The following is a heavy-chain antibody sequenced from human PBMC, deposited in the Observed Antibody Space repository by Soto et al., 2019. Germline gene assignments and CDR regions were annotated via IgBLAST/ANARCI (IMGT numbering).Heavy chain of an antibody. J-gene: IGHJ4*02. V-gene: IGHV1-24*01. Sequence: ASVKVSWKVSGYTLSEFSMHWVRQAPGKGLEWMGGFDPEDGETIYAQKFQGRVTMTEDTSTDTAYMELSSLRSEDTAVYYCATRPNYYGSGVYYFDYWGQGTLVTVS. CDR2: FDPEDGET. D-gene: IGHD3-10*01. CDR3: ATRPNYYGSGVYYFDY. CDR1: GYTLSEFS.